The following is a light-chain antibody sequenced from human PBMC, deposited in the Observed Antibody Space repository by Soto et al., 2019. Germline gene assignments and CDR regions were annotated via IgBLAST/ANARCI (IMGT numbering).Light chain of an antibody. J-gene: IGKJ4*01. CDR1: QSISSY. Sequence: ELVLTQSPGTLSLSPGERVTLSCRASQSISSYLAWYQQKRGQAPRLLIYDASNRATGIPARFSGSGSGTDFTLTISSLETEEFAVYYCQQRSSWPLTVGGGTKVDIK. V-gene: IGKV3-11*01. CDR3: QQRSSWPLT. CDR2: DAS.